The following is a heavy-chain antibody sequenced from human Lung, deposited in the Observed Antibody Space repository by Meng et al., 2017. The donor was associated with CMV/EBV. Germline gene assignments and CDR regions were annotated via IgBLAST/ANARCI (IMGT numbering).Heavy chain of an antibody. D-gene: IGHD4-23*01. Sequence: EVQLVESGGGLVKPGGSLRSSGTGSGSGFIFSNLWINGVRQAPGKGLEWVGRIKSKFDGETTDYAAPVKGRFTISRDDSRNTLYLYMNSLKTEDTAVYYCTTDRPRSGGKTHDYWGQGTLVTVSS. V-gene: IGHV3-15*01. CDR3: TTDRPRSGGKTHDY. CDR2: IKSKFDGETT. CDR1: GSGFIFSNLW. J-gene: IGHJ4*02.